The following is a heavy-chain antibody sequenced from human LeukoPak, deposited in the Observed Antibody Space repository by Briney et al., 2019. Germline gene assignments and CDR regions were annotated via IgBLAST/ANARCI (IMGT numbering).Heavy chain of an antibody. CDR3: ARESGSGSYYKDAFDI. CDR1: GYTYTGYY. CDR2: INPNSGGT. Sequence: ASVKVSCKASGYTYTGYYMHWVRQAPGQGLEWMGWINPNSGGTNYAQKFQGRVTMTRDTSISTAYMELSRLRSDDTAVYYCARESGSGSYYKDAFDIWGQGTMVTVSS. J-gene: IGHJ3*02. V-gene: IGHV1-2*02. D-gene: IGHD3-10*01.